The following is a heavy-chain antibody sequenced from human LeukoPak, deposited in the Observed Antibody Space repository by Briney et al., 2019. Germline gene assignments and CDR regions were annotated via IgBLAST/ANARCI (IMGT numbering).Heavy chain of an antibody. D-gene: IGHD4-17*01. CDR2: ISAYNGNT. J-gene: IGHJ1*01. V-gene: IGHV1-18*04. CDR3: ARDAGGDYVVYFQR. CDR1: GYTLTSYG. Sequence: ASVKVSCKASGYTLTSYGISWVRQAPGQGLEWMGWISAYNGNTNYAQKLQGRVTMTTDTSTSTAYMELRNLRSDDTAMYYCARDAGGDYVVYFQRWGQGTLVTVSS.